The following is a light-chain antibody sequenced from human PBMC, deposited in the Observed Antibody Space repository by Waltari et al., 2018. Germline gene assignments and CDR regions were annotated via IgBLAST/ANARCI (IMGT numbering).Light chain of an antibody. CDR3: QYLNTYPIT. Sequence: DIQLTPSPSFLSASVGDRVTITCRASQGIRSYLAWYQQKPGKAPKLLIYTASTLQSGVPSRFSGSGSGTEFTLTISSLQPEDFATYYCQYLNTYPITFGQGTRLEF. CDR2: TAS. CDR1: QGIRSY. J-gene: IGKJ5*01. V-gene: IGKV1-9*01.